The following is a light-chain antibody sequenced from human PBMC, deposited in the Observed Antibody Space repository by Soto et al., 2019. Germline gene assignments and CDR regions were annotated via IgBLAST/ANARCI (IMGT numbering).Light chain of an antibody. CDR2: YAS. CDR3: QQYKDWPTT. Sequence: EIVMTQSPSTLSVSPGERATLSCRASQSVTTTVACCQQKSGQAPRLLIYYASTRATGVPARFSGSGSGTDFTLTITSLQSEDFGVYYCQQYKDWPTTFGQRTKVDIK. CDR1: QSVTTT. V-gene: IGKV3-15*01. J-gene: IGKJ1*01.